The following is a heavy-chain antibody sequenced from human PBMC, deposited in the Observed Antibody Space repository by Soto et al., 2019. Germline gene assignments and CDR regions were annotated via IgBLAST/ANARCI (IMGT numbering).Heavy chain of an antibody. Sequence: EVQLLESGGGLVQPGGSLRLSCAASGFTFSSYAMAWVRQAPGKGLKWGSVISGSGGRTYSADSVKGRFTISRDDSKNTVYLQMNSLRAEDTAVYYCAKVVGYSGYRDAFDIWGQGTMVTVSS. CDR1: GFTFSSYA. J-gene: IGHJ3*02. CDR2: ISGSGGRT. D-gene: IGHD5-12*01. V-gene: IGHV3-23*01. CDR3: AKVVGYSGYRDAFDI.